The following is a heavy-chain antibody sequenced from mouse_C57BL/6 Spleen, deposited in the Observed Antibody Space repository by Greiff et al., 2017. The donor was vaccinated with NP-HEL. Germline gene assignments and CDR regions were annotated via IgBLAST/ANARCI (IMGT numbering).Heavy chain of an antibody. CDR1: GFTFSSYG. Sequence: EVKLMESGGDLVKPGGSLKLSCAASGFTFSSYGMSWVRQTPDKRLEWVATISSGGSYTYYPDSVKGRFTISRDNAKNTLYLQMSSLKSEDTAMYYCARLGDYYGSSYFDYWGQGTTLTVSS. D-gene: IGHD1-1*01. CDR2: ISSGGSYT. V-gene: IGHV5-6*01. CDR3: ARLGDYYGSSYFDY. J-gene: IGHJ2*01.